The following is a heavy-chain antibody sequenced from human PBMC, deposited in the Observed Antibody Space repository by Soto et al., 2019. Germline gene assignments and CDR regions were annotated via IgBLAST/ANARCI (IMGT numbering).Heavy chain of an antibody. CDR3: ARIRGWGWLGPNDY. D-gene: IGHD3-10*01. CDR2: IFSNDAK. J-gene: IGHJ4*02. CDR1: GFSLSNARMS. Sequence: QVTLKESGPVLVKPTETLTLTCTVSGFSLSNARMSVSWIRQPPGKALEWLAHIFSNDAKSYSASLKNRLTISKDTSKSQVVLTMTKRDPVDTATYYCARIRGWGWLGPNDYWGQGTLVTVSS. V-gene: IGHV2-26*01.